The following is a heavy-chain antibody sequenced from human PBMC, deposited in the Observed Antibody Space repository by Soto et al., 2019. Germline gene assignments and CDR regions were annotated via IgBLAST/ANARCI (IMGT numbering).Heavy chain of an antibody. J-gene: IGHJ4*02. CDR1: GFTFSDHY. Sequence: EVQVVESGGGLVQPGGSLRLSCAVSGFTFSDHYMDWVRQAPGKGLEWVGRSRDKGNSYTTEYAASVKGRFTISRDDSANSLYLQMNSLRTEDTAVYYCARVAYSDSRGHYVDYWGQGSLVTVSS. CDR3: ARVAYSDSRGHYVDY. D-gene: IGHD3-22*01. V-gene: IGHV3-72*01. CDR2: SRDKGNSYTT.